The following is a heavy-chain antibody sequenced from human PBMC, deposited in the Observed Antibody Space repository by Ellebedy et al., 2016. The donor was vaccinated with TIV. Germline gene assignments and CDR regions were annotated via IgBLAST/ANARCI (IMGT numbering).Heavy chain of an antibody. Sequence: GESLKISXAASGFTFSSYAMSWVRQAPGKGLEWVSAISGSGGSTYYADSVKGRFTISRDNSKNTLYLQMNSLRAEDTAVYYCAKDPLSDAPFDYWGQGTLVTVSS. V-gene: IGHV3-23*01. J-gene: IGHJ4*02. D-gene: IGHD2-8*01. CDR1: GFTFSSYA. CDR3: AKDPLSDAPFDY. CDR2: ISGSGGST.